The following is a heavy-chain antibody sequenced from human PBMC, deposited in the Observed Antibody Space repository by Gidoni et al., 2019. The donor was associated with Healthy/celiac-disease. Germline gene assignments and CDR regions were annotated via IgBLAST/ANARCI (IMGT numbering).Heavy chain of an antibody. CDR2: ISYDGSNK. V-gene: IGHV3-30-3*01. J-gene: IGHJ6*03. CDR3: ARGCSSTSCYSTYYYYYMDV. Sequence: QVQLVESGGGVVQPGRSLRLSCAASGFPFSSYAMHWVRQAPGKGLEWVAVISYDGSNKYYADSVKGRFTISRDNSKNTLYLQMNSLRAEDTAVYYCARGCSSTSCYSTYYYYYMDVWGKGTTVTVSS. D-gene: IGHD2-2*01. CDR1: GFPFSSYA.